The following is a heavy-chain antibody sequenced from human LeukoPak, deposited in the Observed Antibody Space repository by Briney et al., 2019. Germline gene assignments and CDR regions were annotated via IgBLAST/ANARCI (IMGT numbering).Heavy chain of an antibody. Sequence: KPSETLSLTCGVSGTSFSSYYWSWISQTPGKGLEWIGEVNHSGYTNMNPSLKSRVTISVDTSKNQFSLRMSTVTAADTAVYFCTRMTTGHDYWGQGTLVTVSS. V-gene: IGHV4-34*01. J-gene: IGHJ4*02. CDR2: VNHSGYT. CDR3: TRMTTGHDY. D-gene: IGHD4-17*01. CDR1: GTSFSSYY.